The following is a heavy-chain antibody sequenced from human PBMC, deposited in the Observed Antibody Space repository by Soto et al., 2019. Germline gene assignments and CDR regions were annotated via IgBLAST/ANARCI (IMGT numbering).Heavy chain of an antibody. D-gene: IGHD6-13*01. CDR1: GYSFTSYW. Sequence: GESLKISCKGSGYSFTSYWIGWVRQMPGKGLEWMGIIYPGDSDTRYSPSFQGQVTISADKSISTAYLQWSSLKASDTAMYYCARLPEPGVAAAGTHYYGMDVWGQGTTVTVSS. J-gene: IGHJ6*02. CDR3: ARLPEPGVAAAGTHYYGMDV. CDR2: IYPGDSDT. V-gene: IGHV5-51*01.